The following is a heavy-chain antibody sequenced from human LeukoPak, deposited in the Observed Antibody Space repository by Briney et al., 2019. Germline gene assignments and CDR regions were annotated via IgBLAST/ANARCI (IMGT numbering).Heavy chain of an antibody. CDR3: ASRIAAAGTGPFDAFDI. J-gene: IGHJ3*02. Sequence: ASVKVSCKASGYTFTGYYMHWVRQAPGQGLEWMGRINPNSGGTNYAQKFQGRVTMTRDTSISTAYMVLSRLRSDDTAVYYCASRIAAAGTGPFDAFDIWGQGTMVTVSS. CDR1: GYTFTGYY. D-gene: IGHD6-13*01. V-gene: IGHV1-2*06. CDR2: INPNSGGT.